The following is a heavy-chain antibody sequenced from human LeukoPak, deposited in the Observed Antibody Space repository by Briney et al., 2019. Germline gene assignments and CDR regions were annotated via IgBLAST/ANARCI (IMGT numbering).Heavy chain of an antibody. CDR2: IKSKTDGGTT. J-gene: IGHJ4*02. Sequence: PGGSLRLSCAASGFTFSNAWMSWVRQAPGKGLEWVGRIKSKTDGGTTDYAAPVKGRFTISRDDSKNTLYLQMNSLKTEDTAVYYCTTTTDYVAEIDCWGQGTLVTVSS. D-gene: IGHD4-17*01. V-gene: IGHV3-15*01. CDR1: GFTFSNAW. CDR3: TTTTDYVAEIDC.